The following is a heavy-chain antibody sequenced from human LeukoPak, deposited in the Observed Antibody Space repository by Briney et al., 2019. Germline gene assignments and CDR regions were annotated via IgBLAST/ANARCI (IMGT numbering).Heavy chain of an antibody. CDR2: IYYSGST. Sequence: SETLSLTCTVSGGSISSYYWSWIRQPPGKGLEWIGYIYYSGSTNYNPSLKSRVTISVDTSKNQFSLKLSSVTAADTAVYYCARAITIFGVVTSTHFDYWGQGTLVTVSS. V-gene: IGHV4-59*01. CDR3: ARAITIFGVVTSTHFDY. D-gene: IGHD3-3*01. J-gene: IGHJ4*02. CDR1: GGSISSYY.